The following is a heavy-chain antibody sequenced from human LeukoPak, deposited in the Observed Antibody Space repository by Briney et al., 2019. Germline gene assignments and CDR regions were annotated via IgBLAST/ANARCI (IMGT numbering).Heavy chain of an antibody. CDR3: ARGQWLVLDY. CDR2: IYYSGST. Sequence: SETLSLTCTVSGGSISSGDYYWSWIRQPPGKGLEWIGYIYYSGSTYYNPSLKSRVAISVDTSKNQFSLKLSSVTAADTAVYYCARGQWLVLDYWGQGTLVTVSS. D-gene: IGHD6-19*01. CDR1: GGSISSGDYY. V-gene: IGHV4-30-4*01. J-gene: IGHJ4*02.